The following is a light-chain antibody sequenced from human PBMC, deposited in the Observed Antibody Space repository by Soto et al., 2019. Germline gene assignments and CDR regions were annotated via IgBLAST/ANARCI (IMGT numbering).Light chain of an antibody. CDR2: GAS. J-gene: IGKJ5*01. V-gene: IGKV3-15*01. CDR3: QQYNNWPPIT. Sequence: IVRSHSPATLSVSPGEIATLSFGASQSVSSRLAWYQQKPVHAPRLLIYGASTRATGIPARFSGSGSGTEFTLTISSLQSEDFAVYYCQQYNNWPPITFGQGSRLEIK. CDR1: QSVSSR.